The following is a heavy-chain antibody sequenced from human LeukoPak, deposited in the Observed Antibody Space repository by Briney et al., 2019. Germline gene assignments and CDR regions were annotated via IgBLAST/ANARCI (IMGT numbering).Heavy chain of an antibody. D-gene: IGHD4-11*01. J-gene: IGHJ4*02. Sequence: PSETLSLTCAVYGGSFSGYYWSWIRQPPGKGLEWIGEINHSGSTNYNPSLKSRATISVDTSKNQFSLKLSSVTAADTAVYYCARGPGYYSNYDYWGQGTLVTVSS. CDR1: GGSFSGYY. V-gene: IGHV4-34*01. CDR3: ARGPGYYSNYDY. CDR2: INHSGST.